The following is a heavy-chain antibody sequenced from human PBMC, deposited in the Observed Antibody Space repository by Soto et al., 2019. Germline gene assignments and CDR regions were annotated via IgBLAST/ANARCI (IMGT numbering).Heavy chain of an antibody. CDR1: GFSVSSTY. CDR2: VYNSGST. D-gene: IGHD6-19*01. CDR3: ARIPYSSASFDE. J-gene: IGHJ4*02. V-gene: IGHV4-59*02. Sequence: PSETLSLTCSVSGFSVSSTYWGWVRQSPGKGLEWIGYVYNSGSTIYSPSLKSRITISMDPSKNQFSLRLRSVTAADTAVYYCARIPYSSASFDEWGQGNLGTVSS.